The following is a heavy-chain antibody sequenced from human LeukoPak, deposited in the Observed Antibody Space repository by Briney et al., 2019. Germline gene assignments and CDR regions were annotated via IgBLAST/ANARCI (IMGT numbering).Heavy chain of an antibody. J-gene: IGHJ3*02. CDR3: AKAPYSGYVYGYGDAFAI. CDR2: TSYDGSKK. D-gene: IGHD5-12*01. V-gene: IGHV3-30*18. CDR1: GFTFSSYG. Sequence: PGRSLRLSCAASGFTFSSYGMHWVRQAPGKGLEWVAVTSYDGSKKYYVDSVKGRFTISRDNSRNTLYLQMNSLRPEDTSVYYCAKAPYSGYVYGYGDAFAIWGQGTMVTVSS.